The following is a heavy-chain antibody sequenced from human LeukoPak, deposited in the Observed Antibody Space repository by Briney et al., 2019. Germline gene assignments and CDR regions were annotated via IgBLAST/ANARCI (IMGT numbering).Heavy chain of an antibody. CDR1: GYTFTSYD. CDR2: MNPNSGNT. D-gene: IGHD3-16*01. J-gene: IGHJ6*02. V-gene: IGHV1-8*01. CDR3: ARGFEMGRYAMRRNYGMDV. Sequence: GASVKVSCKASGYTFTSYDINWVRQATGQGLEWMGWMNPNSGNTGYAQKFQGRVTMTRNTSISTAYMELSSLRSEDTAVYYCARGFEMGRYAMRRNYGMDVWGQGTTVTVSS.